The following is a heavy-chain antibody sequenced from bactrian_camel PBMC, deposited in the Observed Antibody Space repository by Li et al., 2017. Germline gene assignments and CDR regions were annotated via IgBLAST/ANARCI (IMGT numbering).Heavy chain of an antibody. D-gene: IGHD2*01. CDR2: IDNDGKE. J-gene: IGHJ4*01. Sequence: HVQLVESGGGSVQAGGSLRLSCAASGLTYSRNCMAWFRQAPGKEREGIAGIDNDGKEIYANSVKGRFTISKDNAENTLYLQMNNLELEDTAMYYCAALSGGYCYTRHPGYVSIWGQGTQVTVS. CDR1: GLTYSRNC. CDR3: AALSGGYCYTRHPGYVSI. V-gene: IGHV3S6*01.